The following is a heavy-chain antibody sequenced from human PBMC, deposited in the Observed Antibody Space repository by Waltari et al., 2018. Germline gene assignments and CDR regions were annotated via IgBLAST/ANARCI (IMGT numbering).Heavy chain of an antibody. CDR2: ISDSGVIT. V-gene: IGHV3-23*01. J-gene: IGHJ4*02. Sequence: EEHLLESGGGLAQPGGSLRLSCAASGFNFISYAMSWVRQAPGKGLEWVSGISDSGVITKYADSEKGRFTVSRDNSKNTVFLHLNSLRAEDTAIYYCARHLYSIDYLELAKWGQGTLVTVSS. CDR3: ARHLYSIDYLELAK. CDR1: GFNFISYA. D-gene: IGHD3-22*01.